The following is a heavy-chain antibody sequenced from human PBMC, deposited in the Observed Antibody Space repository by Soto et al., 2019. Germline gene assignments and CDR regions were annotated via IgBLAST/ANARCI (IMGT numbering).Heavy chain of an antibody. Sequence: PSETLSLTCTVSGGSISRYYWSWIRQPPGKGLEWIGYIYYSGSTNYNPSLKSRVTISVDRSKNQFSLKLSSVTAADTAVYYCARRYGGNFYYWGQGTLVTVSS. V-gene: IGHV4-59*01. CDR1: GGSISRYY. CDR3: ARRYGGNFYY. CDR2: IYYSGST. J-gene: IGHJ4*02. D-gene: IGHD1-26*01.